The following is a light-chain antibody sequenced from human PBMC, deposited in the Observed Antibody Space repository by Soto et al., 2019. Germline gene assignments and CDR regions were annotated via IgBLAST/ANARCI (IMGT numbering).Light chain of an antibody. CDR1: QSVGSG. Sequence: EIGMTQSPATLSVSPGERATLSCRASQSVGSGLSWYQQKPDQAPRLLIYGASTRATGIPARFSGSGSGTEFTLTISSLQSEDYAVYYCQQYNNWPPYTFGQGTKVDI. V-gene: IGKV3-15*01. CDR2: GAS. J-gene: IGKJ2*01. CDR3: QQYNNWPPYT.